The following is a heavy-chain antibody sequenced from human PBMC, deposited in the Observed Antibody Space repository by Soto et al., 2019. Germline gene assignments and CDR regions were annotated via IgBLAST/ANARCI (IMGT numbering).Heavy chain of an antibody. CDR3: ARGSYSIAAAGTDYYYYGMDV. Sequence: SVKVSCKASGGTFSSYAISWVRQAPGQGLEWMGGVIPIFGTANYAQKFQGRVTITADESTSTAYMELSSLRSEDTAVYYCARGSYSIAAAGTDYYYYGMDVWGQGTTVTVSS. V-gene: IGHV1-69*13. CDR2: VIPIFGTA. CDR1: GGTFSSYA. D-gene: IGHD6-13*01. J-gene: IGHJ6*02.